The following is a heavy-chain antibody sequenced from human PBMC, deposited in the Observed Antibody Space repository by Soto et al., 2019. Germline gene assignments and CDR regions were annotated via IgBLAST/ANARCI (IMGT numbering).Heavy chain of an antibody. CDR2: IIPILGIA. CDR1: GGTFSSYT. J-gene: IGHJ3*02. D-gene: IGHD2-2*02. V-gene: IGHV1-69*02. CDR3: ARPGSAGPAAIRSVAFDI. Sequence: QVQLVQSGAEVKKPRSSVKVSCKASGGTFSSYTISWVRQAPGQGLEWMGRIIPILGIANYAQKFQGRVTITADKSTSTAYMELSSLRSEDTAVYYCARPGSAGPAAIRSVAFDIWGQGTMVTVSS.